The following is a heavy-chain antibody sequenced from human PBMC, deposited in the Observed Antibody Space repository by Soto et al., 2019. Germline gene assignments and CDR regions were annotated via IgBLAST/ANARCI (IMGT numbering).Heavy chain of an antibody. V-gene: IGHV1-18*01. CDR3: ARSLIAVAGTPSDH. CDR1: GYTFTSYG. CDR2: ISPYNGNT. D-gene: IGHD6-19*01. Sequence: ASVKVSCKASGYTFTSYGISWVRQAPGQGLEWMGWISPYNGNTNYAQKLQGRVTMTTDTSTNTAYMELRSLRSDGTAVYYCARSLIAVAGTPSDHWGQGTLVTVSS. J-gene: IGHJ4*02.